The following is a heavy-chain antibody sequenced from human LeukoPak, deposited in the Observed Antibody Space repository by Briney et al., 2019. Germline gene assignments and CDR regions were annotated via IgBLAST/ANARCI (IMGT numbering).Heavy chain of an antibody. D-gene: IGHD6-13*01. J-gene: IGHJ6*02. V-gene: IGHV4-4*07. CDR2: IYTSGST. CDR1: GGSISSYY. Sequence: PSETLSLTCTVSGGSISSYYWSWIRQPAGEGLEWIGRIYTSGSTNYNPSLKSRVTMSVDTSKNQFSLKLSSVTAADTAVYYCARDKKASRRPYGMDVWGQGTTVTVSS. CDR3: ARDKKASRRPYGMDV.